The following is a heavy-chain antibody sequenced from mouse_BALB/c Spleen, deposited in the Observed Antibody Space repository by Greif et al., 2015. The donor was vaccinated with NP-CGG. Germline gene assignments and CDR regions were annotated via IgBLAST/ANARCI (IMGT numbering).Heavy chain of an antibody. V-gene: IGHV1-7*01. CDR2: INPSTGYT. CDR3: AYRYDAWFAY. Sequence: VKLVESGTELAKPGASVKLSCKASGYTFTSYWMHWVKQRPGQGLEWIGYINPSTGYTEYNQKFKDKATLTADKSSSTAYMQLSSLTSEDSAVYYCAYRYDAWFAYWGQGTLVTVSA. CDR1: GYTFTSYW. J-gene: IGHJ3*01. D-gene: IGHD2-14*01.